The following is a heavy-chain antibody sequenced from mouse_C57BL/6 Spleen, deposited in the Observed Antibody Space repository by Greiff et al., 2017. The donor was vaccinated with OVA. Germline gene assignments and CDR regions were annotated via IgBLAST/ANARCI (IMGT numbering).Heavy chain of an antibody. CDR1: GYTFTGYW. CDR3: ARGPSYYSNYEDAMDY. J-gene: IGHJ4*01. CDR2: ILPGSGST. Sequence: VQVVESGAELMKPGASVTLSCKATGYTFTGYWLEWVKQRPGHGLEWIGEILPGSGSTNYNEKFKGKATFTADTSSNPAYMQLSSLTTEDSAIYYCARGPSYYSNYEDAMDYWGQGTSVTVSS. D-gene: IGHD2-5*01. V-gene: IGHV1-9*01.